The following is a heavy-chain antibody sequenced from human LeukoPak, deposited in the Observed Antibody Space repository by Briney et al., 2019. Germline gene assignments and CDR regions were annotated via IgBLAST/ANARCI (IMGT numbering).Heavy chain of an antibody. CDR2: IRYGGNT. CDR3: ARSDSRGYHYVY. CDR1: GGSISSGDYY. Sequence: PSQTLSLTCTVSGGSISSGDYYWGWTRQHPGKGLEWIGYIRYGGNTYYNPTLKSRGMISVDTSENQLSLKLNSVTAADTAVYYCARSDSRGYHYVYWGQGTLVTVSS. V-gene: IGHV4-31*03. D-gene: IGHD3-22*01. J-gene: IGHJ4*02.